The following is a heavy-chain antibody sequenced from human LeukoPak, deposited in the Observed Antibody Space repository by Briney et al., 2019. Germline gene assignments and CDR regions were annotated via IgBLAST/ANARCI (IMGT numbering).Heavy chain of an antibody. CDR1: GFTFSSYA. V-gene: IGHV3-30-3*01. CDR3: AKVGCSGGSCYSVDY. J-gene: IGHJ4*02. Sequence: GGSLRLSCAASGFTFSSYAMHWVRQAPGKGLEWVAVISYDGSNKYYADSVKGRFTISRDNSKNTLFLQMKYLRAEDTAVYYCAKVGCSGGSCYSVDYWGQGTLVTVSS. CDR2: ISYDGSNK. D-gene: IGHD2-15*01.